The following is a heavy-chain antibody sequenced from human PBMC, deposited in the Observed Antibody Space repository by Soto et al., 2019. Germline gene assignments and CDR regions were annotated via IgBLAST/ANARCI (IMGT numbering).Heavy chain of an antibody. D-gene: IGHD2-21*02. J-gene: IGHJ4*02. CDR2: IWYDGSNK. CDR1: RFTFSSYG. Sequence: QVQLVESGGGVVQPGRSLRLSCAASRFTFSSYGMHWVRQAPGKGLEWVAVIWYDGSNKYYADSVKGRFTISRDNSKNTLYLQMNSLRAEDTAVYYCARGGLTDYFDYWGQGTLVTVSS. CDR3: ARGGLTDYFDY. V-gene: IGHV3-33*01.